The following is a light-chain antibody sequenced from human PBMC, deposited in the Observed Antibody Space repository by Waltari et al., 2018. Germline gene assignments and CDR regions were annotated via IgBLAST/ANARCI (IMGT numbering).Light chain of an antibody. CDR1: SSDVGGYEA. J-gene: IGLJ1*01. CDR3: CSFAGIPPCV. CDR2: DVS. V-gene: IGLV2-11*01. Sequence: QSALTQPRSVSGSPGQSVTISCTGTSSDVGGYEAVSWYQQHPGKAPKLVIYDVSERPSGVPDRLSGSKSGNTASLTISGLQVEEEADYYCCSFAGIPPCVFGTGTTVTVL.